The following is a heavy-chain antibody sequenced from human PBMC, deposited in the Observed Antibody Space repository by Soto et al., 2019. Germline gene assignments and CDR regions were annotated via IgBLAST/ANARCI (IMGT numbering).Heavy chain of an antibody. Sequence: GGSLRLSCAASGFSVSDNFMTWVRQAPGKGLEWVSVIYSGGSTYYADTVKGRFTISRDNSKNTLYLHMDSLRAEDTAVYFCARVSVGGSYSRFDYWGQGTLVTVAS. CDR3: ARVSVGGSYSRFDY. J-gene: IGHJ4*02. D-gene: IGHD1-26*01. V-gene: IGHV3-53*01. CDR2: IYSGGST. CDR1: GFSVSDNF.